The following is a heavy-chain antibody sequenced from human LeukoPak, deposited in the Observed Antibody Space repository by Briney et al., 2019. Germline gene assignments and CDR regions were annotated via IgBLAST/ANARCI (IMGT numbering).Heavy chain of an antibody. CDR2: INPSGGST. V-gene: IGHV1-46*01. Sequence: GASVKVSCKASGYTFTSYYMHWVRQAPGQGLEWMGIINPSGGSTSYAQKLQGRVTMTTDTSTSTAYMELRSLRSDDTAVYYCARDHYSYGYFDYWGQGTLVTVSS. J-gene: IGHJ4*02. CDR3: ARDHYSYGYFDY. D-gene: IGHD5-18*01. CDR1: GYTFTSYY.